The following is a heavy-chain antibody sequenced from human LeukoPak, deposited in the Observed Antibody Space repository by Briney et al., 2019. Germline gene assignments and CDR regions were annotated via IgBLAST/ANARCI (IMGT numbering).Heavy chain of an antibody. J-gene: IGHJ4*02. CDR2: IYTSGST. CDR3: ARDSTLRYYFDY. Sequence: SETLSLTCTVSGGSISSYYWSWIRQPAGKGLEWIGRIYTSGSTNYNPSLESRVTMSVDTSKNQFSLNPSSVTAADTAVYYCARDSTLRYYFDYWGQGTLVTVSS. D-gene: IGHD2-2*01. V-gene: IGHV4-4*07. CDR1: GGSISSYY.